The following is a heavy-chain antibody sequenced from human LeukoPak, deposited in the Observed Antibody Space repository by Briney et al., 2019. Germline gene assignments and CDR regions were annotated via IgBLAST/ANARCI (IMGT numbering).Heavy chain of an antibody. CDR3: ARVVSSSSMFDY. D-gene: IGHD6-6*01. J-gene: IGHJ4*02. V-gene: IGHV4-61*02. CDR2: IYTSGST. CDR1: GGSISSGSYY. Sequence: SQTLSLTCTVSGGSISSGSYYWSWIRQPAGKGLEWIGRIYTSGSTNYNPSLKSRVTISVDTSKNQFSLKVSSVTAADTAVYYCARVVSSSSMFDYWGQGTLVTVSS.